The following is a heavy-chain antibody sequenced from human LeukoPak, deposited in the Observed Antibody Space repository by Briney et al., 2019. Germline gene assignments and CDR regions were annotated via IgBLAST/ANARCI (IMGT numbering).Heavy chain of an antibody. D-gene: IGHD6-13*01. V-gene: IGHV3-9*01. Sequence: GGSLRLSCAASGFTFDDYAMPWVRQAPGKGLEWVSGISWNSGSIGYADSVKGRFTISRDNAKNSLYLQMNSLRAEDTALYYCAKDQAAGTSGWFDPWGQGTLVTVSS. J-gene: IGHJ5*02. CDR1: GFTFDDYA. CDR2: ISWNSGSI. CDR3: AKDQAAGTSGWFDP.